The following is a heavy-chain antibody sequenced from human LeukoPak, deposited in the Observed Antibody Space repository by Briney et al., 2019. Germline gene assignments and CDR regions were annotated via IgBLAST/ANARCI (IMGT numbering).Heavy chain of an antibody. J-gene: IGHJ3*02. CDR3: ARLNAYDSLDI. Sequence: ASVKVSCKASGYTFSNYGISWVRRAPGQGLEWMGWMNPNSGNTGYAQKFQGRVTITRNTSISTAYMELSSLRSEDTAVYYCARLNAYDSLDIWGQGTMVTVSS. CDR2: MNPNSGNT. CDR1: GYTFSNYG. D-gene: IGHD3-16*01. V-gene: IGHV1-8*03.